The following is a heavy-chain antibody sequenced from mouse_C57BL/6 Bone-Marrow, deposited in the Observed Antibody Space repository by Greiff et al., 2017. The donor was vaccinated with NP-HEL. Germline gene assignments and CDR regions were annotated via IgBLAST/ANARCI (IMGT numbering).Heavy chain of an antibody. J-gene: IGHJ3*01. V-gene: IGHV1-52*01. CDR3: ARGGSFAY. CDR2: IDTSASDT. Sequence: QVQLQQSGAELVRPGSSVKLSCKASGYTFTSYWMHWVKQRPIQGLEWIGNIDTSASDTHYNQKFKDKATLTVDKSSSTAYMQLSSLTSEDSAVYYCARGGSFAYWGQGTLVTVSA. CDR1: GYTFTSYW.